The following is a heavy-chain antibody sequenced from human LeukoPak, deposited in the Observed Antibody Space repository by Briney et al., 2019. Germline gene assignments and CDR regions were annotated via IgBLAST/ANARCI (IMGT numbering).Heavy chain of an antibody. Sequence: SETLSLTCTVSGGSISSSSYYWGWIRQPPGKGLEWIGSIYYSGSPYYNPSLKSRVTISVDTSKNQFSLKLSSVTAADTAVYYCARAAAYYYDSSGYYLDYWGQGTLVTVSS. CDR3: ARAAAYYYDSSGYYLDY. V-gene: IGHV4-39*07. CDR2: IYYSGSP. D-gene: IGHD3-22*01. J-gene: IGHJ4*02. CDR1: GGSISSSSYY.